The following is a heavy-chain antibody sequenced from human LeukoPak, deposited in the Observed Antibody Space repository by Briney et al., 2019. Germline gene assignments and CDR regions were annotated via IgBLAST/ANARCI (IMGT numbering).Heavy chain of an antibody. CDR2: IIPIFGTA. CDR3: ARARSQYYYDSSGYDAFDI. J-gene: IGHJ3*02. Sequence: SVKVSCKASGGTFSSYAISWVRQAPGQGLEWMGGIIPIFGTANYAQKFQGRVTITTDESTSTAYMELSSLRSEDTAVYYCARARSQYYYDSSGYDAFDIWGKGTTVTVSS. D-gene: IGHD3-22*01. CDR1: GGTFSSYA. V-gene: IGHV1-69*05.